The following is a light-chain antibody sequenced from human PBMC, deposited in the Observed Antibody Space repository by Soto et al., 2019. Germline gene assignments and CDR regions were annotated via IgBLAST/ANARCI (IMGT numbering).Light chain of an antibody. V-gene: IGKV1-39*01. CDR3: QQNYNTPVT. Sequence: DLQMTQSPSSLSASVGDRVTITCRASQSISSSLNWYQQRPGKAPKLLIYGASSLQSGVPSRFSGSGSGTDFTLTISSLQPEDFASYYCQQNYNTPVTFGGGTKVEIK. J-gene: IGKJ4*01. CDR2: GAS. CDR1: QSISSS.